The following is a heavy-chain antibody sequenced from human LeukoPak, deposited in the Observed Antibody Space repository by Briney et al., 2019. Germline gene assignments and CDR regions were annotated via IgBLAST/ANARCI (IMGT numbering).Heavy chain of an antibody. J-gene: IGHJ6*02. CDR1: GGSFSGYY. D-gene: IGHD2-21*02. V-gene: IGHV4-34*01. CDR3: ARVMVTAPIDGMDV. CDR2: INHSGST. Sequence: SETLSLTCAVYGGSFSGYYWSWIRQPPGKGLEWIGEINHSGSTNYNPSLKSRVTISVDTSKNQFSLKLSSVTAADTAVYYCARVMVTAPIDGMDVWGQGTTVTVSS.